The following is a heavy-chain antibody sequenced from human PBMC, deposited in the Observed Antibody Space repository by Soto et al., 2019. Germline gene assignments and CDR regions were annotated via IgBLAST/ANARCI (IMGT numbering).Heavy chain of an antibody. CDR2: IIPIFGTA. CDR1: GGTFSSYA. D-gene: IGHD3-22*01. V-gene: IGHV1-69*13. CDR3: ARDRREYYDSSGYYFDY. J-gene: IGHJ4*02. Sequence: SVKVSCKASGGTFSSYAISWVRQAPGQGLEWMGGIIPIFGTANYAQKFQGRVTITADESTSTAYMELSSLRSEDTAVYYCARDRREYYDSSGYYFDYWGQGTLVTVS.